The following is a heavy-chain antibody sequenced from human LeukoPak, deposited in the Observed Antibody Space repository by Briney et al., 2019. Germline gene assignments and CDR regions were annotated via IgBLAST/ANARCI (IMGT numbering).Heavy chain of an antibody. CDR3: CGWYSGGWVYMDG. V-gene: IGHV4-34*01. J-gene: IGHJ6*03. CDR2: INHSGST. Sequence: PSETLSLTCAVYGGSFSGYYWSWIRQPPGKGLEWIGEINHSGSTNNYPSNKSRVAITIEASKNQFSLKLRSVTVADDAVYYCCGWYSGGWVYMDGWSKGSTVTVSS. CDR1: GGSFSGYY. D-gene: IGHD6-19*01.